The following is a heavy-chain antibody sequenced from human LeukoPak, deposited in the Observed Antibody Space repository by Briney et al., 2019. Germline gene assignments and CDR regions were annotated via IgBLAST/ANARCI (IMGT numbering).Heavy chain of an antibody. Sequence: GESLKISCKGSGYSFTSYWIGWVRQVPGRGLEWMGIIYPDDSDTRYSPSLQGQVTISADKSISTAYLQWSSLKASDTAIYYCARQGAGDAFDIWGQGTIVTVSS. J-gene: IGHJ3*02. CDR1: GYSFTSYW. D-gene: IGHD6-19*01. CDR3: ARQGAGDAFDI. CDR2: IYPDDSDT. V-gene: IGHV5-51*01.